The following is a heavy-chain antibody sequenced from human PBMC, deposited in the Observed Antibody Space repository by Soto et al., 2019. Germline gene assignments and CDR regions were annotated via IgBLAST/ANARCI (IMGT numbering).Heavy chain of an antibody. D-gene: IGHD6-13*01. CDR1: GFTFSSYS. J-gene: IGHJ6*02. V-gene: IGHV3-21*01. CDR3: ARDLRRYSSSSLAGCYYNCGIDV. CDR2: ISSSSSYI. Sequence: GGSLRLSCAASGFTFSSYSMNWVRQAPGKGLEWVSSISSSSSYIYYADSVKGRFTISRDNAKNSLYLQMNSLRAEDTAVYYCARDLRRYSSSSLAGCYYNCGIDVWGQGTMVTVSS.